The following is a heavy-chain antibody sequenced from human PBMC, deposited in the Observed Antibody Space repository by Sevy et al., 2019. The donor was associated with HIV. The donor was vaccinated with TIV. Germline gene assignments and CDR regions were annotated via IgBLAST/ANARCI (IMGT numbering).Heavy chain of an antibody. CDR1: GFIFSNSW. V-gene: IGHV3-7*01. J-gene: IGHJ4*02. D-gene: IGHD3-16*01. CDR3: GQGGGGH. CDR2: IKPDGSDK. Sequence: GGSLRLSCAASGFIFSNSWMGWVRQAPGGGLECVAAIKPDGSDKYYVDSVKGRFIVSRANAKNSLFLQMNSLRDEDRAVYFCGQGGGGHWGQGALVTVSS.